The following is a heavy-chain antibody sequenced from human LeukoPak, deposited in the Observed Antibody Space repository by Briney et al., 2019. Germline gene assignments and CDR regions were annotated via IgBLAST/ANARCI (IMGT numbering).Heavy chain of an antibody. V-gene: IGHV4-59*12. J-gene: IGHJ1*01. Sequence: SETLSLTCIVSGDSISSYYWSWIRHPPGKGLEWIGYIYYSGSTNYNPSLKSRVTISVDTSKNQFSLKLSSVTAADTAVYYCARGWVAAAGRGNIFQHWGQGTLVTVSS. CDR3: ARGWVAAAGRGNIFQH. CDR2: IYYSGST. CDR1: GDSISSYY. D-gene: IGHD6-13*01.